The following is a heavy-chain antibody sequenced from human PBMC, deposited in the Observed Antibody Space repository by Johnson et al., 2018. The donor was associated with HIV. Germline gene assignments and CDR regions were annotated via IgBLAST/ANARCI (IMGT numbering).Heavy chain of an antibody. CDR3: TTMSALWFGDLHVFGDGFDI. CDR2: ISSGGSI. CDR1: GFTVSSNY. V-gene: IGHV3-66*01. Sequence: VQLVESGGGLVQPGGSLRLSCAASGFTVSSNYMSWVRQAPGKGLEWVSVISSGGSIYYADSVKGRFTIARDNAKNKLYLQMNGLKTEDTAVYYCTTMSALWFGDLHVFGDGFDIWGQGTMVTVSS. D-gene: IGHD3-10*01. J-gene: IGHJ3*02.